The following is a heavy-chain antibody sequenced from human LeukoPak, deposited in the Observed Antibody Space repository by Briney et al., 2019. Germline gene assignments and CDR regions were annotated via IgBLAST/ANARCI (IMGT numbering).Heavy chain of an antibody. CDR2: IRSKANSYAT. CDR1: GFTFSDSA. Sequence: GGSLKLSCAAPGFTFSDSAMHWVRQASGKGLEWVGRIRSKANSYATAYAASVKGRFTISRDDSKNTAYLQMNSLKTEDTAVYYCTRHVDEWELLGYWGQGTLVTVSS. J-gene: IGHJ4*02. D-gene: IGHD1-26*01. V-gene: IGHV3-73*01. CDR3: TRHVDEWELLGY.